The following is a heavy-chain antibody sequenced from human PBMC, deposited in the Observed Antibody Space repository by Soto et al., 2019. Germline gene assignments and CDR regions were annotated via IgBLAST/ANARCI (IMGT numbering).Heavy chain of an antibody. J-gene: IGHJ4*02. CDR1: GFSLSTRDVG. CDR2: LYWDDDN. D-gene: IGHD6-19*01. V-gene: IGHV2-5*02. CDR3: AHGSGWLFDY. Sequence: QITLKESGPTLVKPTQTLTLTCTFSGFSLSTRDVGVGWIRQPPGKALEWLALLYWDDDNRYSPSLRRRLTLTKDTSKNPVVPTMTNMDPVDTATYYCAHGSGWLFDYWGPGTLVTVSS.